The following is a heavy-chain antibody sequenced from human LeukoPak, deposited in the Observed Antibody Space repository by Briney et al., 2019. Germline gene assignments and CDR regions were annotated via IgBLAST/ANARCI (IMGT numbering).Heavy chain of an antibody. D-gene: IGHD6-6*01. J-gene: IGHJ4*02. CDR2: INPNSGGT. CDR1: GYTFTGYY. CDR3: ARPLYSSSSGLDY. Sequence: ASVKVSCKASGYTFTGYYMHWVRQAPGQGLEWMGWINPNSGGTNYAQKFQGRVTMTRDTSISTAYMELSRLRSDDTAVYYCARPLYSSSSGLDYWGQGTLVTGSS. V-gene: IGHV1-2*02.